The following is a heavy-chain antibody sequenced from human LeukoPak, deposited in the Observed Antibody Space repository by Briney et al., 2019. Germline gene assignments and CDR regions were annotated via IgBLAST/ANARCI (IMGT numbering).Heavy chain of an antibody. CDR1: GYTFTSYY. D-gene: IGHD3-10*01. Sequence: ASVKVSCKASGYTFTSYYMHWVRQAPGQGLEWMGRINPSGGDTSYAQNFQGRVTMTRDTSTSTVYMELSTLRSEDTAKYYCARDLARGGSWGQGTLVIVSS. CDR2: INPSGGDT. J-gene: IGHJ4*02. V-gene: IGHV1-46*01. CDR3: ARDLARGGS.